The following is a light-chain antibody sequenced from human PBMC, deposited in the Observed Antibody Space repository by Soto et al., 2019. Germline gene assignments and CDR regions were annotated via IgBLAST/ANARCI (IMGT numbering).Light chain of an antibody. J-gene: IGLJ1*01. CDR3: AAWDDSLNGAHYV. CDR1: SSNIGSNT. CDR2: RNN. Sequence: QPVLTQPPSASGTPGQRVTISCSGSSSNIGSNTVNWYQQLPGTAPKLLIYRNNQRPSGVPDRFSGSKSGTSASLAISGLQSEDEADYYCAAWDDSLNGAHYVFGTGTKLTVL. V-gene: IGLV1-44*01.